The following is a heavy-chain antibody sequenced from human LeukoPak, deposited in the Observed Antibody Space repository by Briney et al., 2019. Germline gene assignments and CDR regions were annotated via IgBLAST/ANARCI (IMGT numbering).Heavy chain of an antibody. CDR1: GYTFIAYY. CDR2: INPKSGGT. V-gene: IGHV1-2*02. CDR3: ARVRSSGSYHDY. J-gene: IGHJ4*02. Sequence: ASVKVSCKASGYTFIAYYIHWVRQAPGQGLEWMGYINPKSGGTVYVQKFQGRVTLTRDASINTVYMELSSLRSDDTAVYYCARVRSSGSYHDYWGQGTLVTVSS. D-gene: IGHD1-26*01.